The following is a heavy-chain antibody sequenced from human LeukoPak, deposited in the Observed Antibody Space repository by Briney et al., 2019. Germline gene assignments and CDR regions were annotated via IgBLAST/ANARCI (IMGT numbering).Heavy chain of an antibody. V-gene: IGHV4-61*01. CDR2: IYYSGST. CDR3: ARDRAVAYYDSSGYLGMDV. J-gene: IGHJ6*02. D-gene: IGHD3-22*01. Sequence: SETLSLTCTVSGVSVSSGSYYWSWIRQPPGKGLEWIGYIYYSGSTNYNPSLKSRVTISVDTSKNQFSLKLSSVTAADTAVYYCARDRAVAYYDSSGYLGMDVWGQGTTVTVSS. CDR1: GVSVSSGSYY.